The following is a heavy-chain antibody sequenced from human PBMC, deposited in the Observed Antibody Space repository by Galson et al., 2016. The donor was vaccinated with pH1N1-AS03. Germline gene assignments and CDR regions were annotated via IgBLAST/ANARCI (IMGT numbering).Heavy chain of an antibody. CDR3: ARDQGSVRTTRAFDI. CDR1: GYTFSSYG. D-gene: IGHD1-26*01. Sequence: SLKVSCMASGYTFSSYGISWVRQAPGQGLEWMGWITAYNGNSNYAQKLQGRLTMTTDTSTSTAYMELRSLRSDDTAVYYCARDQGSVRTTRAFDIWVQGTMVAVSS. CDR2: ITAYNGNS. J-gene: IGHJ3*02. V-gene: IGHV1-18*04.